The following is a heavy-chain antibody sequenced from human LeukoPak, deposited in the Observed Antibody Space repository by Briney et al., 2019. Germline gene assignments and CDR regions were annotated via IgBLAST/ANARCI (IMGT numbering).Heavy chain of an antibody. CDR2: ISNGGNYV. J-gene: IGHJ4*02. CDR1: GFTFSSYG. D-gene: IGHD2-21*01. CDR3: VRGDFQSGY. V-gene: IGHV3-21*01. Sequence: GGSLRLSXAASGFTFSSYGMSWVRQTPGKGLEWVSSISNGGNYVSYADSLKGRFTVSRDNAKNSLYLHMDSLTAEDTAVYYCVRGDFQSGYWGQGTLVTVSS.